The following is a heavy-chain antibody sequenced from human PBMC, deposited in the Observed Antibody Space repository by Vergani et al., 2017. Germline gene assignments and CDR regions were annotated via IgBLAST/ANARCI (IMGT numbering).Heavy chain of an antibody. J-gene: IGHJ3*02. CDR3: ARGCASNRCPTRGTFEI. V-gene: IGHV4-61*02. D-gene: IGHD2/OR15-2a*01. CDR2: VHSSGST. Sequence: QVQLQESGPGPVKPSQTLSLTCSVSGDSLTSDFFYWTWIREPAGTRLEWIGRVHSSGSTHYNPSLEGRVSVSMDKAKNEFSLDLQSVTAADTAVYFCARGCASNRCPTRGTFEIWGRGTLVTVSS. CDR1: GDSLTSDFFY.